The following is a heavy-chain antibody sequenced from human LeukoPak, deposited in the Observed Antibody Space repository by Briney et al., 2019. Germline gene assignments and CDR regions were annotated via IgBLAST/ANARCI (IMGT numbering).Heavy chain of an antibody. D-gene: IGHD5-24*01. Sequence: EASVKVSCKASGGTSSSYAISWVRQAPGQGLEWMGGIIPIFGTANYAQKFQGRVTITADESTSTAYMELSSLRSEDTAVYYCARGNYMATSEDWGQGTLVTVSS. CDR2: IIPIFGTA. V-gene: IGHV1-69*13. CDR1: GGTSSSYA. CDR3: ARGNYMATSED. J-gene: IGHJ4*02.